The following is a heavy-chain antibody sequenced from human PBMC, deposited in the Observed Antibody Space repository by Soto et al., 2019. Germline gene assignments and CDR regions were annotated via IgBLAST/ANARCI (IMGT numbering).Heavy chain of an antibody. CDR3: ASLGYCSSTSCYARYNWFDP. V-gene: IGHV4-59*01. CDR1: GGSIRSYY. CDR2: IYYSGST. D-gene: IGHD2-2*01. J-gene: IGHJ5*02. Sequence: PSETLSLTCTVSGGSIRSYYWSWIRQPPGKGLEWIGYIYYSGSTNYNPSLKSRVTISVDTSKNQFSLKLSSMTAADTAVYYCASLGYCSSTSCYARYNWFDPWGQGTLVTVSS.